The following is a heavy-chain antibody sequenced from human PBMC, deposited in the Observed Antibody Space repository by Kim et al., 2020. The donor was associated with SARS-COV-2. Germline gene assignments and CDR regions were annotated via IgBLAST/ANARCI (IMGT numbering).Heavy chain of an antibody. J-gene: IGHJ5*02. D-gene: IGHD3-10*01. V-gene: IGHV7-4-1*02. CDR1: GYTFTSYA. CDR2: INTNTGNP. CDR3: ARGGEVLLWFGEFLNWFDP. Sequence: ASVKVSCKASGYTFTSYAMNWVRQAPGQGLEWMGWINTNTGNPTYAQGFTGRFVFSLDTSVSTAYLQISSLKAEDTAVYYCARGGEVLLWFGEFLNWFDPWGQGTLVTGSS.